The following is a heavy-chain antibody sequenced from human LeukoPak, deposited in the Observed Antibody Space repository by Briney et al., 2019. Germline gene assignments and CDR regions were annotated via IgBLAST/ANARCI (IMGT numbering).Heavy chain of an antibody. V-gene: IGHV5-51*01. Sequence: GESLKISCKGSGYSFTSYWSGWVRQMPGKGLEWMGIIYPGDSDTRYSPSFQGQVTISADKSISTAYLQWRSLKASDTAMYYCARQTIAAAGTGPAHRNAFDIWGQGTMVTVSS. CDR3: ARQTIAAAGTGPAHRNAFDI. CDR2: IYPGDSDT. D-gene: IGHD6-13*01. J-gene: IGHJ3*02. CDR1: GYSFTSYW.